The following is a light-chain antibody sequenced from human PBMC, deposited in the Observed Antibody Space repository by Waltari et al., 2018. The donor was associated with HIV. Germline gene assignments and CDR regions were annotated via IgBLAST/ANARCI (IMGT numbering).Light chain of an antibody. CDR3: TTYTDRNSLL. CDR1: SPDFDLHTF. Sequence: SALTQPASVSGSPGQSVTLSCTGTSPDFDLHTFLSWYQQHPGKAPQLIIFGVNYRPSGISSRFSASKSGDTASLTISGLQSGDEADYYCTTYTDRNSLLIGSGTKLTVL. J-gene: IGLJ2*01. CDR2: GVN. V-gene: IGLV2-14*01.